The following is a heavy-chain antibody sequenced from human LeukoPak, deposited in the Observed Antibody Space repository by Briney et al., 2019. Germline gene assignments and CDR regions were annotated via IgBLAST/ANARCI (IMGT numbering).Heavy chain of an antibody. CDR3: ARVKEIFGSGSYLGDY. J-gene: IGHJ4*02. CDR1: GGSINSYY. Sequence: SETLSLTCTVSGGSINSYYWSWIRQPPGKGLEWIGYIYYSGNTYYNPSLKSRVTISVDTSKSQFSLKLSSVTAADTAVYYCARVKEIFGSGSYLGDYWGQGTLVTVSS. V-gene: IGHV4-59*08. CDR2: IYYSGNT. D-gene: IGHD3-10*01.